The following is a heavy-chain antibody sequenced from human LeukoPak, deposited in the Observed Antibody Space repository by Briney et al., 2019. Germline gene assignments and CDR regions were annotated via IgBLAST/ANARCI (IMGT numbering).Heavy chain of an antibody. V-gene: IGHV1-69*13. D-gene: IGHD3-22*01. CDR3: ARDIRYYDSSGYYLGRFGFDI. CDR1: GGTFSSYA. J-gene: IGHJ3*02. CDR2: IIPIFGTA. Sequence: SVKVSCKASGGTFSSYAISWVRQAPGQGLEWMGGIIPIFGTANYAQKFQGRVTITADESTSTAYMELSSLRSEDTAVYYCARDIRYYDSSGYYLGRFGFDIWGQGTMVTVSS.